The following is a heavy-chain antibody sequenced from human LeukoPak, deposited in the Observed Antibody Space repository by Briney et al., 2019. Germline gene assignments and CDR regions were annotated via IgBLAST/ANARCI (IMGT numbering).Heavy chain of an antibody. Sequence: SETLSLTCAVSGGSISSGNWWSWVRQPPGKGLEWIGEIYHSGSPNYNPSLKSRVTISVDKSKNQFSLKLNSVTAADTAVYYCARDRGPTGCDFDYWGQGTLVTVSS. CDR3: ARDRGPTGCDFDY. D-gene: IGHD1-14*01. CDR1: GGSISSGNW. J-gene: IGHJ4*02. CDR2: IYHSGSP. V-gene: IGHV4-4*02.